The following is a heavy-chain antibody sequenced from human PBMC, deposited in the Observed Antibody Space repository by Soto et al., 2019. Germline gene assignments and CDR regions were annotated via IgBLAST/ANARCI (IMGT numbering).Heavy chain of an antibody. CDR2: ISGSGGST. CDR1: GFTFSSYA. J-gene: IGHJ5*02. Sequence: GGSLRLSCAASGFTFSSYAMSWVRQAPGKGLEWVSAISGSGGSTYYADSVKGRFTISRDNSKNTLYLQMNSLRAEDTAVYYCAKIALKDIVVGGDWFDPWGQGTLVTVSS. CDR3: AKIALKDIVVGGDWFDP. D-gene: IGHD2-15*01. V-gene: IGHV3-23*01.